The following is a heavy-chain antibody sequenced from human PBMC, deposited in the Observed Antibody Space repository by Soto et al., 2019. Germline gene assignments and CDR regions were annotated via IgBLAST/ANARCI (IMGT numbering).Heavy chain of an antibody. Sequence: EVHLAESGGRLVQPGGSLRLSCAASGFTFNNHAMTWVRQAPGKGLEWVATVSSGGGATYYADSVKGRFTVSRANSKNTVSLHMDSLRADDTARYYCARDRLGFGDLDSWGPGTVLTVSS. CDR1: GFTFNNHA. CDR3: ARDRLGFGDLDS. J-gene: IGHJ4*02. D-gene: IGHD3-10*01. CDR2: VSSGGGAT. V-gene: IGHV3-23*04.